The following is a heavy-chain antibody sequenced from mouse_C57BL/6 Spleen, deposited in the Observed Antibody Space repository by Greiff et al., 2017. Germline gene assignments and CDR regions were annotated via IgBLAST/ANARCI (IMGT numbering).Heavy chain of an antibody. V-gene: IGHV1-43*01. J-gene: IGHJ2*01. CDR1: GYSFTGYY. CDR2: INPSTGGT. D-gene: IGHD2-2*01. Sequence: VHVKQSGPELVKPGASVKISCKASGYSFTGYYMHWVKQSSEKSLEWIGEINPSTGGTSYNQKFKGKATLTVDKSSSTAYMQLKSLTSEDSAVYYCARWGGGYGEYYFDYWGQGTTLTVSS. CDR3: ARWGGGYGEYYFDY.